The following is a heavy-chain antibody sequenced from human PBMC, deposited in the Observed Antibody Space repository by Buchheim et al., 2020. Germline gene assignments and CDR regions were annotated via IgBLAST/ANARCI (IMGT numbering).Heavy chain of an antibody. CDR1: GFTFSSYA. J-gene: IGHJ4*02. CDR2: ISGSGGST. V-gene: IGHV3-23*01. D-gene: IGHD3-10*01. Sequence: EVQLLESGGGLVQPGGSLRLSCAASGFTFSSYAMSWVRQAPGKGLELVSAISGSGGSTYYADSVKGRFTIPRDHSKHTLYLQMNSLRAEDTAVYYCAKDQGGSGSYYSYYFDYWGQGTL. CDR3: AKDQGGSGSYYSYYFDY.